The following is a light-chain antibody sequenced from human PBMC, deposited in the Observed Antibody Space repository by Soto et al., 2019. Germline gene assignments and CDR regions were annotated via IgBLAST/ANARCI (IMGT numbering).Light chain of an antibody. Sequence: QSVLTQSSSASASLGSSVKLTCTLNSGHSNKIIAWHQKQPGKAPRYLMKLEGSGSYTKGSGVPDRFSGYSSGADRHLTISNLQSEDEDDYYCQTWDGSSHSPFGGGTKLTVL. CDR2: LEGSGSY. V-gene: IGLV4-60*03. CDR3: QTWDGSSHSP. CDR1: SGHSNKI. J-gene: IGLJ2*01.